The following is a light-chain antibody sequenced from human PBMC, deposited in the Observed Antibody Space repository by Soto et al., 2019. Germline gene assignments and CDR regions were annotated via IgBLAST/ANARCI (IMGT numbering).Light chain of an antibody. CDR1: NIGSQT. CDR3: QVWDSGSDHWV. J-gene: IGLJ3*02. Sequence: SYELTQPPSVSVAPGQTARITCGGNNIGSQTVHWCQQKPGQAPVLVVYDDSGRPSGIPERFSGSNSGNTATLTINRVEAGDEADYYCQVWDSGSDHWVFGGGTKLTVL. V-gene: IGLV3-21*02. CDR2: DDS.